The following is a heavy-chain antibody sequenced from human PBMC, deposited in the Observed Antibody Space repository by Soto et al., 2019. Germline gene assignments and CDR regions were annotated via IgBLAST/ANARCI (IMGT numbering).Heavy chain of an antibody. CDR1: GGSISSGYYY. V-gene: IGHV4-30-4*01. Sequence: SETLSLTCSVSGGSISSGYYYWSWIRQPPGKGLEWIGNIYYSGNTYYNPSLKSRLIISIDTSKNQFSLKVGSATAADTAVYYPASSSLYGIDAWGQGTPVTVSS. CDR3: ASSSLYGIDA. J-gene: IGHJ6*02. CDR2: IYYSGNT.